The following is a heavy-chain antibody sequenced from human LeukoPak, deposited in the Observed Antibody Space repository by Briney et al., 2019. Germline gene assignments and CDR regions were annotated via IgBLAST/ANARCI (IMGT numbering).Heavy chain of an antibody. V-gene: IGHV4-59*01. CDR2: IYYSGST. J-gene: IGHJ5*02. CDR1: GGSISSYY. Sequence: PSETLSLTCTVSGGSISSYYWSWIRQPPGKGLEWIVYIYYSGSTNYNPALKSRVTISVDTSKSQFSLKLSSVTAADTAVYYCARNRYYYDSSGYSFRWFDPWGQGTLVTVSS. CDR3: ARNRYYYDSSGYSFRWFDP. D-gene: IGHD3-22*01.